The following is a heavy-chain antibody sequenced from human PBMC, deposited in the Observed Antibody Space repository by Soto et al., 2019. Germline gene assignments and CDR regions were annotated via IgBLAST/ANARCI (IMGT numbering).Heavy chain of an antibody. CDR1: GGSISSSSYY. CDR3: ARPSKLSWPPGGGFDP. Sequence: QLQLQESGPGLVKPSETLSLTCTVSGGSISSSSYYWGWIRQPPGKGLEWIGSIYYSGSTYYNPSLKSRVTISVDRSKNQFSLKLSSVTAADTAVYYCARPSKLSWPPGGGFDPWGQGTLVTVSS. J-gene: IGHJ5*02. V-gene: IGHV4-39*01. D-gene: IGHD2-15*01. CDR2: IYYSGST.